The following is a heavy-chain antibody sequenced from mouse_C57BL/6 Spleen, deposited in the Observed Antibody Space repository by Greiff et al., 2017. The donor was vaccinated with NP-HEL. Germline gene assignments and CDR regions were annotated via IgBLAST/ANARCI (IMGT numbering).Heavy chain of an antibody. CDR2: IDPETGGT. CDR1: GYTFTDYE. V-gene: IGHV1-15*01. J-gene: IGHJ3*01. D-gene: IGHD2-4*01. Sequence: VQLQESGAELVRPGASVTLSCKASGYTFTDYEMHWVKQTPVHGLEWIGAIDPETGGTAYNQKFKGKAILTADKSSSTAYMELRSLTSEDSAVYYCTRSGYDYHTWFAYWGQGTLVTVSA. CDR3: TRSGYDYHTWFAY.